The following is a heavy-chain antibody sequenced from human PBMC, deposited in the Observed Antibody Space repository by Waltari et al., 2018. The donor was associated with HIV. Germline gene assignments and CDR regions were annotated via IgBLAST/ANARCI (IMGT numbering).Heavy chain of an antibody. V-gene: IGHV2-70*01. CDR3: ARKRGYSYGYDAFDI. J-gene: IGHJ3*02. Sequence: QVTLRESGPALVKPTQTLTLTCTFSGFSLSTSGMCVSWIRQPPGKALEWLALIDWDDDKYYSTSLKTRLTISKDTSKNQVVLTMTNMDPVDTATYYCARKRGYSYGYDAFDIWGQGTMVTVSS. D-gene: IGHD5-18*01. CDR1: GFSLSTSGMC. CDR2: IDWDDDK.